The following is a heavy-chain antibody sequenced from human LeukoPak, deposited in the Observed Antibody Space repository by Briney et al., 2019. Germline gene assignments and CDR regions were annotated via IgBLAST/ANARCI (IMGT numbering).Heavy chain of an antibody. Sequence: SETLSLTCTVSGGSISSYYWSWIRQPPGEGLEWIGYIYYSGSTNYNPSLKSRVTMSVDTSKNQFSLKLSSVTAADTAVYYCARGPVAPTIPFDYWGQGTLVTVSS. CDR1: GGSISSYY. CDR2: IYYSGST. CDR3: ARGPVAPTIPFDY. V-gene: IGHV4-59*01. J-gene: IGHJ4*02. D-gene: IGHD1-26*01.